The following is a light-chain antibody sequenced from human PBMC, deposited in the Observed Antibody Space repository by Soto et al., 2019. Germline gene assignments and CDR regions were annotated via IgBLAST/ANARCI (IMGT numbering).Light chain of an antibody. Sequence: DIVMTQSPDSLAVSLGERATINCKSSRSVLYSSNNKNYLAWYQQKPGQPPKLLIYWASTRESGVPDRFSGSGSGTDFTLTISSLQAEDVAVYYCQQHYSTPFTFGPGTKVDIK. CDR3: QQHYSTPFT. CDR1: RSVLYSSNNKNY. J-gene: IGKJ3*01. V-gene: IGKV4-1*01. CDR2: WAS.